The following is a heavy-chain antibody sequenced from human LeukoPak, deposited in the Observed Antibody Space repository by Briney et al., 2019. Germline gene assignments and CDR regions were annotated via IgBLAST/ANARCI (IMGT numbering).Heavy chain of an antibody. J-gene: IGHJ4*02. CDR3: ARVATTSSKWSLDY. CDR1: GFTFSAYW. CDR2: SNSDGSTT. V-gene: IGHV3-74*01. D-gene: IGHD2-2*01. Sequence: GGSLRLSCAASGFTFSAYWMHWVRQSPGKGLVWVARSNSDGSTTDYADSVKGRFTTSRDIAKSTMFLQMDSLRAEDTAVYYCARVATTSSKWSLDYWGQGTLVTVSS.